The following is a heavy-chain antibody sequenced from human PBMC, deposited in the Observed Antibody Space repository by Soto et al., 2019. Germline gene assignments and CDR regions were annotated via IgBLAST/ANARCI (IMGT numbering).Heavy chain of an antibody. CDR1: GGTSSSNA. Sequence: QVQLVQSGAEVKKPGSSVKVSCKASGGTSSSNAISWVRQAPGQGLEWMGGTTLIFGTANYAQKFQGRVTITADESTTTAYTELSSLRSEDTAVYYCASSVVPVAIGFGYYYYGMDVWGQGTTVTVSS. CDR3: ASSVVPVAIGFGYYYYGMDV. CDR2: TTLIFGTA. D-gene: IGHD2-2*02. J-gene: IGHJ6*02. V-gene: IGHV1-69*01.